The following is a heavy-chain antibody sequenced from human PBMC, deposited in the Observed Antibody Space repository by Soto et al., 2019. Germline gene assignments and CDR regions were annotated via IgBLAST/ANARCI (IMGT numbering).Heavy chain of an antibody. CDR1: GGTFSTYT. V-gene: IGHV1-69*02. Sequence: EASVKVSCKASGGTFSTYTITWVRQAPGQGLEWMGRIIPIFGIANYAQKFQGRVTITADKSTSAAYMELSSLRSEDTAVYYCASNARYCGSASCYTPLDIWGQGTMVTVSS. D-gene: IGHD2-2*02. CDR3: ASNARYCGSASCYTPLDI. CDR2: IIPIFGIA. J-gene: IGHJ3*02.